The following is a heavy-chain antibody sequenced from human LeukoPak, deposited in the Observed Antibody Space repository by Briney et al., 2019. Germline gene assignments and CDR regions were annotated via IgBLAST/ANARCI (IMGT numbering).Heavy chain of an antibody. CDR3: ARVPYSSGWYVPVPFDY. CDR2: IWYDGSNK. J-gene: IGHJ4*02. Sequence: GGSLRLSCAASGFTFSSYGMHWVRQAPGKGLEWVAVIWYDGSNKYYADSVKGRFTISRDNSKNTLYLQMNSLRAEDTAVYYCARVPYSSGWYVPVPFDYWGQGTLVTVSS. CDR1: GFTFSSYG. D-gene: IGHD6-19*01. V-gene: IGHV3-33*01.